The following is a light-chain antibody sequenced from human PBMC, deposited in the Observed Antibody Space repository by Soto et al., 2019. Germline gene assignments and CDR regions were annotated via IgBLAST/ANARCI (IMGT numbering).Light chain of an antibody. J-gene: IGKJ1*01. CDR2: GAS. Sequence: EVVMTQSPATLSVSPGERGTVSGRASQYVSNTLAWYQQKPGQAPRLLIHGASTRATGIPARFSGSGSGTELTLTISSLQSEDFAVYFCQQYNLSPWTFGQGTKGDIK. V-gene: IGKV3-15*01. CDR3: QQYNLSPWT. CDR1: QYVSNT.